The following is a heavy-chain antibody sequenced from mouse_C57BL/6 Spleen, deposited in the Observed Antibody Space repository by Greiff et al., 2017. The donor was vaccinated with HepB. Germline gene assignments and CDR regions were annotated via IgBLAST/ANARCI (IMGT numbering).Heavy chain of an antibody. J-gene: IGHJ1*03. V-gene: IGHV1-61*01. Sequence: QVQLQQPGAELVRPGSSVKLSCKASGYTFTSYWMDWVKQRPGQGLEWIGNIYPSDSETHYNQKFKDKATLTVDKSSSTAYMQLSSLTSEDSAVYCCSRSTLDWYFEVWGTGTTVTVAS. CDR1: GYTFTSYW. CDR3: SRSTLDWYFEV. CDR2: IYPSDSET.